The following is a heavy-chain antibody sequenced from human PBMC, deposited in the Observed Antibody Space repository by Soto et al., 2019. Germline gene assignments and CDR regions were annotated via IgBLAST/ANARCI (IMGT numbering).Heavy chain of an antibody. J-gene: IGHJ4*02. V-gene: IGHV4-34*01. D-gene: IGHD3-10*01. CDR1: GGSFSGYY. CDR2: INHSGST. CDR3: ARGGRGTMVRGAHPIDY. Sequence: SETLSLTCAVYGGSFSGYYWSWIRQPPGKGLEWIGEINHSGSTNYNPSLKSRVTISVDTSKNQFSLKLSSVTAADTAVYYCARGGRGTMVRGAHPIDYWGQGTLVTVSS.